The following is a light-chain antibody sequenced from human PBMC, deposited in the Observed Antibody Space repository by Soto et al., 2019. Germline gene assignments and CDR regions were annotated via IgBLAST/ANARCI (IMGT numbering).Light chain of an antibody. CDR1: QSISNW. CDR2: EAS. Sequence: DIQMTQSPSTLSASVGDRVTFTCRASQSISNWLAWYQEKPGQAPKLLIYEASTLDSGVPSRFSGSGYGTEFTLTISSLQPDDFATYSWQQYNSYPWTFGQGTKVEIK. CDR3: QQYNSYPWT. J-gene: IGKJ1*01. V-gene: IGKV1-5*03.